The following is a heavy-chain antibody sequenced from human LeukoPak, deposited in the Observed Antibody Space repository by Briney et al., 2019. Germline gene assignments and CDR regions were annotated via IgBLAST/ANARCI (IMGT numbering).Heavy chain of an antibody. CDR1: GFTFSSYA. Sequence: PGGSLRLSCAASGFTFSSYAVSWVRQAPGKGLEWVSGISGSGDNTYYADSVKGRFTISRDNSKNTLYLQMNSLRADDTAVYYCAKGGLVHRFDPWGQGTLVTVSS. J-gene: IGHJ5*02. CDR2: ISGSGDNT. V-gene: IGHV3-23*01. CDR3: AKGGLVHRFDP.